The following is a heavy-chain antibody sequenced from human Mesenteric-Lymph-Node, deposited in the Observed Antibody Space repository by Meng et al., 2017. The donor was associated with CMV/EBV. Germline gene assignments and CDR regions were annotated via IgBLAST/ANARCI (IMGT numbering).Heavy chain of an antibody. CDR2: INHSGST. V-gene: IGHV4-34*01. CDR1: GGSFSGYY. Sequence: GSLRLSCAVYGGSFSGYYWSWIRQPPGKGLEWIGEINHSGSTNYNPSLKSRVTISVDTSKNQFSLKLSSVTAADTAVYYCARDPGGSGYYPPYYYYGMDVWGQGTTVTVSS. J-gene: IGHJ6*02. CDR3: ARDPGGSGYYPPYYYYGMDV. D-gene: IGHD3-3*01.